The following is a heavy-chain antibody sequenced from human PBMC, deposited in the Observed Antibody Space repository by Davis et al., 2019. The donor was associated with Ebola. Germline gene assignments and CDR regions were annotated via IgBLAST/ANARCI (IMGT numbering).Heavy chain of an antibody. CDR2: IKQDGSEK. J-gene: IGHJ3*02. D-gene: IGHD2-15*01. V-gene: IGHV3-7*01. CDR1: GFTFSSYW. Sequence: GESLKISCAASGFTFSSYWMSWVRQAPGKGLEWVANIKQDGSEKYYVDPVKGRFTISRDNAKNSLYLQMNSLRAEDTAVYYCARVVVVAKDAFDIWGQGTMVTVSS. CDR3: ARVVVVAKDAFDI.